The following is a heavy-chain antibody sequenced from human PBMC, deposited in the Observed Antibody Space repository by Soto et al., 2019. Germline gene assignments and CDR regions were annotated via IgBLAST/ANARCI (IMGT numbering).Heavy chain of an antibody. J-gene: IGHJ5*02. Sequence: SCKASGGTFSSYAISWVLQAPVQWLEWMGGIIPIFGTANYAQKFQGRVTITADKSTSTAYMELSSLRSEDTAVYYCAAGCSSTSCYRGGWFDPWGQGTLVTVSS. D-gene: IGHD2-2*02. V-gene: IGHV1-69*06. CDR3: AAGCSSTSCYRGGWFDP. CDR2: IIPIFGTA. CDR1: GGTFSSYA.